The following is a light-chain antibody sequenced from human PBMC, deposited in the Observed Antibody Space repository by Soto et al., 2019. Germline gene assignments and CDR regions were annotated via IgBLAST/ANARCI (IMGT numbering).Light chain of an antibody. CDR1: QSISSW. V-gene: IGKV1-5*01. CDR3: QQSKT. CDR2: DAS. J-gene: IGKJ1*01. Sequence: DIQMTQSPATLSASVGDRVTITSRASQSISSWLAWYQQKPGKAPKLLIYDASSLESGVPSRFSGSGSGTEFTLTISSLQPDDFATYYCQQSKTFGQGTKVEIK.